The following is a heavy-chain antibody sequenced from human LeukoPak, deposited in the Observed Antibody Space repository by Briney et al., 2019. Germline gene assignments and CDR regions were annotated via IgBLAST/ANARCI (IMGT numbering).Heavy chain of an antibody. CDR2: INPNSGDR. CDR1: GYTFTGYY. CDR3: ARDRVAGWFDP. Sequence: ASVKVSCKASGYTFTGYYIHWVRQAPGQGLEWMGWINPNSGDRNYAQKFLGRVTMTRDTSIGTAFMELNRLTSDDTARYYCARDRVAGWFDPWGQGTLVTVSS. J-gene: IGHJ5*02. V-gene: IGHV1-2*02.